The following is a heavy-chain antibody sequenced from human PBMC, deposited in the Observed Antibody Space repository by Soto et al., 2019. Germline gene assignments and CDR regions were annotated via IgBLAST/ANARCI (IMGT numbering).Heavy chain of an antibody. Sequence: EVQLVGSGGGLVQPGRSLRLSCAASGFTFDDYAMHWVRQAPGKGLEWVSGISWNSGSIGYADSVKGRFTISRDNAKNSLYLQMNSLRAEDTALYYCVSTGYYYYYYMDVWGKGTTVTVSS. J-gene: IGHJ6*03. D-gene: IGHD4-17*01. V-gene: IGHV3-9*01. CDR2: ISWNSGSI. CDR1: GFTFDDYA. CDR3: VSTGYYYYYYMDV.